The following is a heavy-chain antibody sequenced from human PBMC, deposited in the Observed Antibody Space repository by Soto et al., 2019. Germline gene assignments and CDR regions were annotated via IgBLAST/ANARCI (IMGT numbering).Heavy chain of an antibody. D-gene: IGHD1-26*01. V-gene: IGHV4-61*01. CDR1: GGSVSSGSYY. Sequence: SETLSLTCTVSGGSVSSGSYYWSWIRQPPGKGLEWIGYIYYSGSTNYNPSLKSRVTISVDTSKNQFSLKLSSVTAADTAVYYYARARQLLFVYWGQGTLVTVSS. CDR2: IYYSGST. J-gene: IGHJ4*02. CDR3: ARARQLLFVY.